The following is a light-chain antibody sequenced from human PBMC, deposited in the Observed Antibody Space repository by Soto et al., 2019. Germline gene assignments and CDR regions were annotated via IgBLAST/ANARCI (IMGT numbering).Light chain of an antibody. CDR1: QDIFNY. CDR2: AAS. Sequence: EIPMTQSPSSVSASVGDRVTITCRASQDIFNYLAWYQQKPGKAPKLLIYAASSLQSGVPSRFSGSGSGTDFTLTISRLEPEDFAVYYCQQHGSSGTFGQGTKV. J-gene: IGKJ1*01. V-gene: IGKV1-12*01. CDR3: QQHGSSGT.